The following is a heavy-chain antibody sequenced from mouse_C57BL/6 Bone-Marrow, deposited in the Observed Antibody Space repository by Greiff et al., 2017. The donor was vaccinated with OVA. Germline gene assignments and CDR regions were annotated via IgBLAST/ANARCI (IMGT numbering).Heavy chain of an antibody. J-gene: IGHJ3*01. D-gene: IGHD1-1*01. CDR1: GYAFSSSW. CDR3: ARYGSSYPAWFAY. V-gene: IGHV1-82*01. CDR2: IYPGDGDT. Sequence: VKLMESGPELVKPGASVKISCKASGYAFSSSWMNWVKQRPGKGLEWIGRIYPGDGDTNYNGKFKGKATLTADKSSSTAYMQLSSLTSEDSAVYFCARYGSSYPAWFAYWGQGTLVTVSA.